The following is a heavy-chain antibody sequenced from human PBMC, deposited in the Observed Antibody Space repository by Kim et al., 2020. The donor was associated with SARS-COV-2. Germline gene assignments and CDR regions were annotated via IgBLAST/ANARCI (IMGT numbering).Heavy chain of an antibody. CDR2: INHSGST. J-gene: IGHJ4*01. D-gene: IGHD6-19*01. CDR3: ARAGRPWLVRPLFYYFDY. CDR1: GGSFSGYY. V-gene: IGHV4-34*01. Sequence: SETLSLTCAVYGGSFSGYYWSWIRQPPGKGLEWIGEINHSGSTNYNPSLKSRVTISVDTSKNQFSLKLSSVTAADTAVYYCARAGRPWLVRPLFYYFDY.